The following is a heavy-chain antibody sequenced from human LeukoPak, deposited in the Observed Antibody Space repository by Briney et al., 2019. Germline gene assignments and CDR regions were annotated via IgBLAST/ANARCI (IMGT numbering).Heavy chain of an antibody. CDR3: AREDWESYHFDY. CDR2: IDYRGST. V-gene: IGHV4-31*03. Sequence: SETLSLTCTVSGGSFSSGGYYWSWIRQHPGKGLEWIGYIDYRGSTYYNPSLQSRVTLSVDTSKTQFFLKLTSFTAADTAVYYCAREDWESYHFDYWGQGTLATVSS. J-gene: IGHJ4*02. CDR1: GGSFSSGGYY. D-gene: IGHD3/OR15-3a*01.